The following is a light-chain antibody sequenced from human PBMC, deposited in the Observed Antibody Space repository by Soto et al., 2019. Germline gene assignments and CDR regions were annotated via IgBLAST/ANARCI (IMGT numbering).Light chain of an antibody. Sequence: QSALAQPPSASGSPGQSVTISCTGSGSDIGAYNFVSWYQQHPGKAPKLMFYEVSKRPSGVSNRFSASKSDNTASLTISGLQADDEADYYCASFTTYNTWVFGGGTKVTVL. CDR2: EVS. J-gene: IGLJ3*02. CDR3: ASFTTYNTWV. CDR1: GSDIGAYNF. V-gene: IGLV2-14*01.